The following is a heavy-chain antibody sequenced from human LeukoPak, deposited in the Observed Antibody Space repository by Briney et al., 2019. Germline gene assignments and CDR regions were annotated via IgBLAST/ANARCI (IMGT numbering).Heavy chain of an antibody. V-gene: IGHV4-4*09. Sequence: SETLSLTCTVSGGSISSYYWSWIRQPPGKGLEWIGYIYTSGSTNYNPSLKSRVTISVDTSKNQFSLKLSSVTAADTAVYYCAGAPIAARGRYNWFDPWGQGTLVTVSS. CDR3: AGAPIAARGRYNWFDP. CDR1: GGSISSYY. J-gene: IGHJ5*02. D-gene: IGHD6-6*01. CDR2: IYTSGST.